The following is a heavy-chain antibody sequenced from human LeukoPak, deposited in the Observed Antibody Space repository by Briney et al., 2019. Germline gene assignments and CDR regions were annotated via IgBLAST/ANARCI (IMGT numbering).Heavy chain of an antibody. Sequence: PSETLSLTCSVSGASISSYYWTWIRQPAGKGLEWIGRFSTTWSTSYNPSLKRRVTISVDTSKNQFSLRLSSVTAVDTAVYYCARVDGGSTGILHTWGQGTLVTVSS. CDR3: ARVDGGSTGILHT. CDR2: FSTTWST. D-gene: IGHD7-27*01. J-gene: IGHJ5*02. CDR1: GASISSYY. V-gene: IGHV4-4*07.